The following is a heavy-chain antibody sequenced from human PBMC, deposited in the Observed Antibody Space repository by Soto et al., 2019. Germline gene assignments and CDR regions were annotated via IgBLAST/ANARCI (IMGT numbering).Heavy chain of an antibody. CDR3: ARSYCSTSTCYSYWFDP. Sequence: GASVKVSCKASGYAFNRYGLTWVRQAPGQGLEWMGWISAYNGNTNYAHKVQGRVTMTTDTSTSTAYMELRNLNSDDTAVYYCARSYCSTSTCYSYWFDPWGQGTLVTVSS. CDR1: GYAFNRYG. D-gene: IGHD2-2*02. CDR2: ISAYNGNT. V-gene: IGHV1-18*04. J-gene: IGHJ5*02.